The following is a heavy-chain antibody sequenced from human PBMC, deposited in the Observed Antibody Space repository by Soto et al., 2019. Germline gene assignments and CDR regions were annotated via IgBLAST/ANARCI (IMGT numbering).Heavy chain of an antibody. V-gene: IGHV4-59*12. J-gene: IGHJ6*02. CDR3: ASGTEVSPSWDV. Sequence: SETLSLTCTVSGGSISSYYWSWIRQPPGKGLEWIGYINYSGSTNYNPSHKSRVTISVDTSKNQFSLKMRSMTAADTAVYYCASGTEVSPSWDVWGQGTTVTVSS. CDR2: INYSGST. CDR1: GGSISSYY. D-gene: IGHD1-26*01.